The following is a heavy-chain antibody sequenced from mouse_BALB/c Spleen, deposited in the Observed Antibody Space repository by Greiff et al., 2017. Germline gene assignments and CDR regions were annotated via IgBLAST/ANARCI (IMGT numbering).Heavy chain of an antibody. J-gene: IGHJ3*01. CDR3: RGGGLPAWFAY. CDR1: GFNIKDYY. D-gene: IGHD3-3*01. V-gene: IGHV14-4*02. CDR2: IDPENGDT. Sequence: EVQLQESGAELVRSGASVKLSCTASGFNIKDYYMHWVKQRPEQGLEWIGWIDPENGDTEYAPKFQGKATMTADTSSNTAYLQLSSLTSEDTAVYYWRGGGLPAWFAYWGQGTLVTVSA.